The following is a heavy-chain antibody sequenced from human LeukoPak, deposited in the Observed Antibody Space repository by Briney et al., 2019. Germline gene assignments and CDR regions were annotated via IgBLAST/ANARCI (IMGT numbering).Heavy chain of an antibody. J-gene: IGHJ4*02. Sequence: GGSLRLSCAASGFTFDDYAMHWVRQAPGKGLEWVSGISWNSGSIGYADSVKGRFTISRDNAKNSLYLQMNSLRAEDTALYYCAKAHMVRGVFYPFDYWGQGTLDTVSS. CDR3: AKAHMVRGVFYPFDY. D-gene: IGHD3-10*01. CDR1: GFTFDDYA. V-gene: IGHV3-9*01. CDR2: ISWNSGSI.